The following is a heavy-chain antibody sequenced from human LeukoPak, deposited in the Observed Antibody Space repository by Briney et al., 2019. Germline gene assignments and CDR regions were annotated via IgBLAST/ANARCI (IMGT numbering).Heavy chain of an antibody. V-gene: IGHV3-30*02. D-gene: IGHD4-23*01. J-gene: IGHJ4*02. CDR1: GFTFSSYG. CDR3: AKDQGYGGNSGDY. Sequence: GGSLRLSCAASGFTFSSYGMHWVRQAPGKGLEWVAFIRYDGSNKYYADSVKGRFTISRDNSKNTLYLQMDSLRAEDTAVYYCAKDQGYGGNSGDYWGQGTLVTVSS. CDR2: IRYDGSNK.